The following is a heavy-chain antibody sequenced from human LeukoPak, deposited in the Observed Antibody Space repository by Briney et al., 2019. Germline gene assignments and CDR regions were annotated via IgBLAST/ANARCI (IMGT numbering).Heavy chain of an antibody. CDR1: GGSISSYY. V-gene: IGHV4-59*08. Sequence: SETLSLTCTVSGGSISSYYWSWIRQPPGKGVEGIGYIYYIGSTNYTPSLKSGVTISVDTSKNQFSLNLSSVTAAGTAVYFCLRQYGVATIHKSFAYWGQGTLLT. D-gene: IGHD5-24*01. CDR2: IYYIGST. CDR3: LRQYGVATIHKSFAY. J-gene: IGHJ4*02.